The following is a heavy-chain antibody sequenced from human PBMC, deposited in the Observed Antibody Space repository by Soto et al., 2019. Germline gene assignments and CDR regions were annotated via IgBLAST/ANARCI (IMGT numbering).Heavy chain of an antibody. CDR3: AHRPFEGSYPKFDY. J-gene: IGHJ4*02. D-gene: IGHD3-16*01. CDR1: GFSLSTSGVG. V-gene: IGHV2-5*02. CDR2: IYWDDDK. Sequence: QITLKESGPTLVKPTQTLTLTCTFSGFSLSTSGVGVGWIRQPPGKALEWLALIYWDDDKRYSPSLKSRLTLTKEPSKNPVVPTMNNLDPVDNAKYYRAHRPFEGSYPKFDYWGQGTLVTVSS.